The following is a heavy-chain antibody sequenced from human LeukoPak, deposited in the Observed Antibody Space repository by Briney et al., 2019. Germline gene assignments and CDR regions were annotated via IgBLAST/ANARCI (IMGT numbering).Heavy chain of an antibody. V-gene: IGHV3-21*01. D-gene: IGHD3-3*01. Sequence: PGGPLRLSCAASGFTFSSYSMNWVRQAPGKGLEWVSSISSSSSYIYYADSVKGRFTISRDNAKNSLYLQMNSLRAEDTAVYYCARGSTIFGVVISFDYWGQGTLVTVSS. CDR1: GFTFSSYS. J-gene: IGHJ4*02. CDR3: ARGSTIFGVVISFDY. CDR2: ISSSSSYI.